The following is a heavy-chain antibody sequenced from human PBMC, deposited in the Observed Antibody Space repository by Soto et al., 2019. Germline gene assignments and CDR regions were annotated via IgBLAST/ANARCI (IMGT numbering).Heavy chain of an antibody. D-gene: IGHD4-4*01. CDR2: INHSGST. Sequence: SETLSLTCAVYGGSFSGYYWSWIRQPPGKGLEWIGEINHSGSTNYNPSLKSRVTISVDTSKNQFSLKLSSVTAADTAVYYCARDSTVTNSYYMDVWGKGTTVTVSS. CDR1: GGSFSGYY. V-gene: IGHV4-34*01. J-gene: IGHJ6*03. CDR3: ARDSTVTNSYYMDV.